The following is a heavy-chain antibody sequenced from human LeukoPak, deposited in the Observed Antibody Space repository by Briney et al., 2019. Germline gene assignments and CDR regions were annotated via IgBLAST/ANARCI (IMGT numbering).Heavy chain of an antibody. CDR1: GGSISSGDYY. CDR2: IYYSGST. Sequence: PSQTLSLTCTVSGGSISSGDYYWSWIRQPPGKGLEWIGYIYYSGSTNYNPSLKSRVTISVDTSKNQFSLKLSSVTAADTAVYYCARASGYSYGDPYDPWGQGTLVTVSS. D-gene: IGHD5-18*01. V-gene: IGHV4-61*08. CDR3: ARASGYSYGDPYDP. J-gene: IGHJ5*02.